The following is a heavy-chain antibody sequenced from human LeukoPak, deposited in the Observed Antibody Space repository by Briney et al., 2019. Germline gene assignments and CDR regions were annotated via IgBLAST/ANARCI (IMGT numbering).Heavy chain of an antibody. CDR3: ARSVAAAPYYLDY. J-gene: IGHJ4*02. CDR2: IYTSGST. V-gene: IGHV4-4*07. Sequence: SGTLSLTCTVSGGSISSDCWTWIRQPAGKGLEWIGRIYTSGSTNYNPSLKSRVTMSVDTSKNQFSLKLNSVTASDTAVYYCARSVAAAPYYLDYWGQGTLVTVSS. CDR1: GGSISSDC. D-gene: IGHD6-13*01.